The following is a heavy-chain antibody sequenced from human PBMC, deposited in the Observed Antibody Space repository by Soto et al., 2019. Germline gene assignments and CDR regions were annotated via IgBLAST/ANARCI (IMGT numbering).Heavy chain of an antibody. CDR3: ASQPTITGTTDY. V-gene: IGHV4-59*01. CDR1: GGSIRSYY. Sequence: SETLSLTCTVSGGSIRSYYWSWIRQPPGKGLDWIGYVYYSGSTNYNPSLKSRVTISVDTSKNQFSLKLSSVTAADTALYYCASQPTITGTTDYWGQGTLVNVSS. J-gene: IGHJ4*02. CDR2: VYYSGST. D-gene: IGHD1-7*01.